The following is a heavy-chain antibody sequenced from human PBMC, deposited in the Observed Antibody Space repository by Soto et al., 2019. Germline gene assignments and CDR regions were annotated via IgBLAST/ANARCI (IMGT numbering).Heavy chain of an antibody. CDR3: ARAAVGPRGAYCGGDCSHGRDWFDP. V-gene: IGHV4-30-2*01. CDR2: IYHSGST. D-gene: IGHD2-21*02. CDR1: VGSISSGGYS. J-gene: IGHJ5*02. Sequence: SETLSLTCAVSVGSISSGGYSWSWIRQPPGKGLEWIGYIYHSGSTYYNPSLKSRVTISVDRSKNQFSLKLSSVTAADTAVYYCARAAVGPRGAYCGGDCSHGRDWFDPWGQGTLVTVSS.